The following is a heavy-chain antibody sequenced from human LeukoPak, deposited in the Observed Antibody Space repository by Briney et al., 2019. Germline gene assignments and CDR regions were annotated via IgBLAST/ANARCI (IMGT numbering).Heavy chain of an antibody. J-gene: IGHJ4*02. CDR3: AQSSGWPRFDY. CDR1: GFTFSSYA. CDR2: ISGSGGST. V-gene: IGHV3-23*01. D-gene: IGHD6-19*01. Sequence: GGSLRLSCAASGFTFSSYAMSWVRQAPGKGLEWVSAISGSGGSTYYADSVKGRFTISRDNSKNTLYLQMNSLRAEDTVVYYCAQSSGWPRFDYWGQGTLVTVSS.